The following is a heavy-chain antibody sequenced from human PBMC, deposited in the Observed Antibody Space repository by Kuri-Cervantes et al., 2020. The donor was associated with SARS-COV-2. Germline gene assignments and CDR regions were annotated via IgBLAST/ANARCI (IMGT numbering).Heavy chain of an antibody. CDR3: ARGWLFGY. V-gene: IGHV4-34*01. CDR2: INHSGST. D-gene: IGHD2-21*01. Sequence: GSLRLSCAVYGGSFSGYYWSWIRQPPGKGLEWIGEINHSGSTNYNPSLKSRVTISVDTSKNQFSLKPSSVTAADTAVYYCARGWLFGYWGQGTLVTVSS. CDR1: GGSFSGYY. J-gene: IGHJ4*02.